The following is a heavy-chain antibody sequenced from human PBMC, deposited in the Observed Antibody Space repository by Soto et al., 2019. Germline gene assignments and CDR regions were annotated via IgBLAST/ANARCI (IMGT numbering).Heavy chain of an antibody. J-gene: IGHJ4*02. CDR2: IYPSDSDT. CDR1: GYHFAGYL. CDR3: ARGGVSTRTFDY. Sequence: GESLKISCKCSGYHFAGYLSAWVRQMPGKGLELMGIIYPSDSDTRYRPSFQGQVTISADKSISSAYLQWSSLRASDTAMYYCARGGVSTRTFDYWGQGTPVTVSS. D-gene: IGHD3-3*01. V-gene: IGHV5-51*01.